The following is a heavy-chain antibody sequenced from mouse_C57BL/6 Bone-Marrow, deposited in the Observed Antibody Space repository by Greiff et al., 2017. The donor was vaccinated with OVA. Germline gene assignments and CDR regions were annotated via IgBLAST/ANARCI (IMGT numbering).Heavy chain of an antibody. CDR3: AGGHDCDFDV. D-gene: IGHD2-2*01. Sequence: VQLQQSGAELVKPGASVKLSCKASGYTFTNYCMNWVKQRNGQGLEWIGVINPNNGTTNYNEKFKGKATLTVDKSSITAYSQLNSLTSEDAAVYYCAGGHDCDFDVWGTGTTVTVSS. J-gene: IGHJ1*03. V-gene: IGHV1-39*01. CDR2: INPNNGTT. CDR1: GYTFTNYC.